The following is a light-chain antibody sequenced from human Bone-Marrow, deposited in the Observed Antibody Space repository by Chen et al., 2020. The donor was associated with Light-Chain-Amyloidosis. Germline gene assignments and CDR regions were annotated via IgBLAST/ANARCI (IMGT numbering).Light chain of an antibody. J-gene: IGLJ3*02. CDR3: QVWDRSSDRPV. CDR1: NIGSTS. V-gene: IGLV3-21*02. Sequence: SYVLTQPSSVSVAPGQTATIACGGNNIGSTSVHWYQQTPGQAPLLVVYDDSDRPSGIPKRLSGSNSGNPSTLTISGVEAGDEADYYCQVWDRSSDRPVFGGGTKLTVL. CDR2: DDS.